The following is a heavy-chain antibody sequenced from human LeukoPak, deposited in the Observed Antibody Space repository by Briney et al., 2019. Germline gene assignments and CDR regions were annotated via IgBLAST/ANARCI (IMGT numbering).Heavy chain of an antibody. CDR2: ISYDGSNK. Sequence: GRSLRLSCAASGFTFSSYGMHWVRQAPGKGLEWVAVISYDGSNKYYADSVKGRFTISRDNSKNTLYLQMNSLRAEDTAVYYCARAVAVAGTGGFYWGQGTLVTVSS. CDR1: GFTFSSYG. D-gene: IGHD6-19*01. J-gene: IGHJ4*02. V-gene: IGHV3-30*03. CDR3: ARAVAVAGTGGFY.